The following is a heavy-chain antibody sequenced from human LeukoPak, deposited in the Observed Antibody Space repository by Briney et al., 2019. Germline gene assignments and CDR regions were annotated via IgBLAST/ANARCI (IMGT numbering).Heavy chain of an antibody. Sequence: GGSLRLSCAASGFTFSVYAMSWVRQAPGKGLEWVSGISGSSSHTADADSVRGRFIISRDNTRNTLYLHMNSLRAEDTALYYCAKESDYSNAAPEWGFDSWGQGTLVTVSS. V-gene: IGHV3-23*01. CDR2: ISGSSSHT. J-gene: IGHJ4*02. CDR3: AKESDYSNAAPEWGFDS. D-gene: IGHD3-3*01. CDR1: GFTFSVYA.